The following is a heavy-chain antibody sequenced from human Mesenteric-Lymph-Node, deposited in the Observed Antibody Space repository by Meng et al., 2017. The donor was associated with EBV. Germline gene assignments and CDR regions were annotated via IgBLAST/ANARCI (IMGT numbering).Heavy chain of an antibody. J-gene: IGHJ4*02. Sequence: QVHLQEVGPGQVKPSGTLSPTCAVSGGSISGTQWCSWLRQSPGKGLEWIGDMSHFGSTNYNPSLESRVTISMDKSKNQFSLQLTSVTAADTAVYYCAKIEGLWFPFDTWGQGTLVTVSS. CDR1: GGSISGTQW. CDR3: AKIEGLWFPFDT. CDR2: MSHFGST. D-gene: IGHD5-18*01. V-gene: IGHV4-4*02.